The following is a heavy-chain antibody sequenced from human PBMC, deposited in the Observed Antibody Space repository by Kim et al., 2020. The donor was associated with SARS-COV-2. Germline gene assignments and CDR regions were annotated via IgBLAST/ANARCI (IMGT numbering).Heavy chain of an antibody. Sequence: GGSLRLSCAASGFAFSTFWMTWVRQAPGKGLEWVANINEDGSEKNYVDSVRGRFTISRDNAKNSVYLQMNSLIAEDTAVYYCARLYYNNRTGYRAIAYWG. CDR3: ARLYYNNRTGYRAIAY. V-gene: IGHV3-7*01. J-gene: IGHJ4*01. CDR1: GFAFSTFW. D-gene: IGHD3-22*01. CDR2: INEDGSEK.